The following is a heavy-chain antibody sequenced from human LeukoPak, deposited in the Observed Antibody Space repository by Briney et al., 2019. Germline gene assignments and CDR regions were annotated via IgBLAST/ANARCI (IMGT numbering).Heavy chain of an antibody. CDR3: AIFHRRPGASTEGHPDVFDL. CDR2: INPYSGVT. Sequence: EATVKVSCRASGYTFTAYFMHWVRQAPGQGLEWMGWINPYSGVTNSTQNLQGRVTLTRDTSISTAYMELTRLRSDDTAVYYCAIFHRRPGASTEGHPDVFDLWGPGTMVAVSS. D-gene: IGHD3-3*01. J-gene: IGHJ3*01. V-gene: IGHV1-2*02. CDR1: GYTFTAYF.